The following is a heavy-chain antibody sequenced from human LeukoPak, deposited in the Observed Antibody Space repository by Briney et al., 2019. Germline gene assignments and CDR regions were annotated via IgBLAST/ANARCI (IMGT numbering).Heavy chain of an antibody. J-gene: IGHJ6*04. V-gene: IGHV4-34*01. Sequence: SETLSLTCAVYGGSFSGYYWSWIRQPPGKGLEWIGEINHSGSTNYNPSLKSRVTISVDTSKNQFSLKLSSVTAADTAAYYCARVDVTMVRGVADYYYYYGMDVWGKGTTVTVSS. CDR3: ARVDVTMVRGVADYYYYYGMDV. D-gene: IGHD3-10*01. CDR1: GGSFSGYY. CDR2: INHSGST.